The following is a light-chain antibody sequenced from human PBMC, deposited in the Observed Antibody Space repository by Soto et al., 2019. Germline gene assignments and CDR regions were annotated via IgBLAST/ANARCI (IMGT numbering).Light chain of an antibody. J-gene: IGKJ1*01. Sequence: EIVLTQSPGTLSLSPGERATLSCRASQSVSNNYLAWYQQKPGQAPRLLIYGASNRATGTPARFSGSGSGTDFTLTISSLQPEDFASYYCLQDYGDSWTFGQGTKVDIK. V-gene: IGKV3D-7*01. CDR2: GAS. CDR1: QSVSNNY. CDR3: LQDYGDSWT.